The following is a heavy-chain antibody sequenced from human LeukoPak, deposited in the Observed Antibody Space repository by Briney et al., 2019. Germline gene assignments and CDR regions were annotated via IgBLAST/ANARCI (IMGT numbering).Heavy chain of an antibody. CDR1: GFTLDDYA. Sequence: GGSLTLSCAASGFTLDDYAMHWVRQAPGKGLEWVSGISWNSGSIGYADSVKGRFTISRDNAKNSLYLQMNSLRAEDTALYYCAKARYCSSTSCTRSFDYWGQGTLVTVSS. J-gene: IGHJ4*02. CDR2: ISWNSGSI. V-gene: IGHV3-9*01. D-gene: IGHD2-2*01. CDR3: AKARYCSSTSCTRSFDY.